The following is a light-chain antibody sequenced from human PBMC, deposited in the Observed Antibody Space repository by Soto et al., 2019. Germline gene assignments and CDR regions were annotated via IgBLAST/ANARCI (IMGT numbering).Light chain of an antibody. CDR2: LTS. CDR3: QQSSTTPWT. CDR1: QSISTY. J-gene: IGKJ1*01. V-gene: IGKV1-39*01. Sequence: DIRMPQSPSSLSASVGDRVTITCRASQSISTYLNWFQQKPGRASKLLIYLTSTLQSGVPSMFSGSGSGTDFTLTISSLQPEDFATYYCQQSSTTPWTFGQGTKVDVK.